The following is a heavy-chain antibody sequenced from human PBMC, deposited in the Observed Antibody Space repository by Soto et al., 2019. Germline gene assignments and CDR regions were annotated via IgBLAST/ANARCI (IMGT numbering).Heavy chain of an antibody. J-gene: IGHJ4*02. CDR2: ISGGGGGT. D-gene: IGHD6-19*01. CDR3: ASRSSGWYFDY. V-gene: IGHV3-23*01. CDR1: GFSFSNYA. Sequence: PGGSLRLSCAASGFSFSNYAMNWVRQAPGKGLEWVSGISGGGGGTYYADSVKGRFIISRDNSKNTVYLQMNSLRAEDTAVYYCASRSSGWYFDYWGQGTLVTVSS.